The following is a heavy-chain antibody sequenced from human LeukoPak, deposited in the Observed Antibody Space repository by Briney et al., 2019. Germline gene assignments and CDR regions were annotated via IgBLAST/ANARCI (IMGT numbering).Heavy chain of an antibody. Sequence: SETLSLTCTVSGGSISSYYWSWIQQPPGKGLEWIGYIYYSGSTNYNPSLKSRVTISVDTSKNQFSLKLSSVTAADTAVYYCARNPPPNYYDSSPAPNWFDPWGQGTLVTVSS. V-gene: IGHV4-59*01. CDR2: IYYSGST. J-gene: IGHJ5*02. D-gene: IGHD3-22*01. CDR3: ARNPPPNYYDSSPAPNWFDP. CDR1: GGSISSYY.